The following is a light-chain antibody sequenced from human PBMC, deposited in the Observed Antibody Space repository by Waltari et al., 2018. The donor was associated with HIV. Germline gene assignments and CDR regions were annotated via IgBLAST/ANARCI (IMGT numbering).Light chain of an antibody. CDR3: CSCPRSGIRYV. J-gene: IGLJ1*01. Sequence: QSALTQPASVSGSPGPLITISCPGTSSNVGSDDLVSWYQQHPGEAPKLIIYEVTKRPSGVSNRFSGSKSGNTASLTISGLQAEDEADYYCCSCPRSGIRYVFGTGTKVTVL. CDR1: SSNVGSDDL. CDR2: EVT. V-gene: IGLV2-23*02.